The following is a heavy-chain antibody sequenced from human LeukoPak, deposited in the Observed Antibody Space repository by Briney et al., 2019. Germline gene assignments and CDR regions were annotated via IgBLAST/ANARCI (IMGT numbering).Heavy chain of an antibody. CDR3: ARDRTMVRGVIIYYYYYYMDV. CDR2: MNPNSGNT. V-gene: IGHV1-8*01. D-gene: IGHD3-10*01. J-gene: IGHJ6*03. CDR1: GYTFTSYD. Sequence: ASVKVSCKASGYTFTSYDINWVRQATGQGLEWMGWMNPNSGNTGYAQKFQGRVTMTRNTSISTAYMELSSLRSEDTAVYYCARDRTMVRGVIIYYYYYYMDVWGKGTTVTISS.